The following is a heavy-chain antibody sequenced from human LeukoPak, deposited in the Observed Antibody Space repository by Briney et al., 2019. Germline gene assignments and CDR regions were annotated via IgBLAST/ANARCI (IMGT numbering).Heavy chain of an antibody. CDR1: GGTFSSYA. V-gene: IGHV1-69*01. D-gene: IGHD3-10*01. Sequence: SVKVSCKASGGTFSSYAINWVRQAPGQGLEWMGGIIPIFGTANYAQKFQGRVTITADESTSTAYMELSSLRSEDTAVYYCARGGRVRGVIITAYYFDYWGQGTLVTVSS. CDR2: IIPIFGTA. J-gene: IGHJ4*02. CDR3: ARGGRVRGVIITAYYFDY.